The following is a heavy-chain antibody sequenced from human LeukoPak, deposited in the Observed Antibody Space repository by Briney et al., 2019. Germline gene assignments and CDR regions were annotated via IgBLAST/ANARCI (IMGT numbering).Heavy chain of an antibody. J-gene: IGHJ5*02. CDR3: ARGLRSSGYDPTGWFDP. Sequence: GASVKVSCKASGYTFTGYYMHWVRQAPGQGLEWMGWINPNSGGTNYAQKFQGRVTMTRDTSISTAYMELSRLRSDDTAVYYCARGLRSSGYDPTGWFDPWGQGTLVTVSS. CDR1: GYTFTGYY. CDR2: INPNSGGT. V-gene: IGHV1-2*02. D-gene: IGHD5-12*01.